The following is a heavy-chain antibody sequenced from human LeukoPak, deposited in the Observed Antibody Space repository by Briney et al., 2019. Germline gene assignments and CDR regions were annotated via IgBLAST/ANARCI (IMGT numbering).Heavy chain of an antibody. V-gene: IGHV3-23*03. CDR2: IYSGGSGST. J-gene: IGHJ4*02. D-gene: IGHD2-2*01. Sequence: GGSLRLSCAASGFTFSSYAMSWVRQAPGTGLEWVSVIYSGGSGSTYYADSVKGRFTISRDNSKNTLNLQMNSLRAEDTAVYYCAHRKATSWAHDYWGQGTLVTVSS. CDR3: AHRKATSWAHDY. CDR1: GFTFSSYA.